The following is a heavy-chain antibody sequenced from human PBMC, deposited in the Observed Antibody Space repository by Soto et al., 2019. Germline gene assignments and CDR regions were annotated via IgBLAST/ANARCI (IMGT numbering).Heavy chain of an antibody. V-gene: IGHV4-31*03. CDR1: GGSISRSSHY. D-gene: IGHD6-13*01. Sequence: PSETLSLTCTVSGGSISRSSHYWGWIRQYPGQGLEWIGYIYTIENTYYNPSLESRVTLSEDRSKNQFSLRLTSVTAADTAVYYCARGRSGAAGTFDYWGQGALVTVSS. CDR2: IYTIENT. CDR3: ARGRSGAAGTFDY. J-gene: IGHJ4*02.